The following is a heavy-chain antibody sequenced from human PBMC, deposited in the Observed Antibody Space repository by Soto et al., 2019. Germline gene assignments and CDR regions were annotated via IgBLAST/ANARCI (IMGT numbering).Heavy chain of an antibody. CDR3: ARYCGGDFYSVPSFDY. D-gene: IGHD2-21*02. CDR2: IYYSGTT. Sequence: PSETLSLTCTVSGGSIGSGGYYWSWIRQHPGKEQERIGYIYYSGTTYYNQSLKSQVTISVDTSKNQFSLKLSTVTAADSAVFYCARYCGGDFYSVPSFDYWGQGTLVIVSS. CDR1: GGSIGSGGYY. V-gene: IGHV4-31*01. J-gene: IGHJ4*02.